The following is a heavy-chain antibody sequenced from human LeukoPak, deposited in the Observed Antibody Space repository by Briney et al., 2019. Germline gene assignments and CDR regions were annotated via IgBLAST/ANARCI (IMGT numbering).Heavy chain of an antibody. V-gene: IGHV4-39*01. J-gene: IGHJ4*02. D-gene: IGHD1-26*01. Sequence: SSETLSLTCAVSGASISGSGYYLGWIRQPPGKGLEWTGNIYYTGSTYYNASLQSRVTISIDTSKDQFSLRLNSVTAADTAMYYCVKSGGYGLIDYWGQGTLVTVSS. CDR3: VKSGGYGLIDY. CDR1: GASISGSGYY. CDR2: IYYTGST.